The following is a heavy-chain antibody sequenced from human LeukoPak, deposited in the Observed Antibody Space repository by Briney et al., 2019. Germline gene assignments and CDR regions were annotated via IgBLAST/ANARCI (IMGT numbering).Heavy chain of an antibody. CDR2: IRYDGSNK. J-gene: IGHJ5*02. V-gene: IGHV3-30*02. Sequence: PGGSLRLSCAASGFTFGTYGMHWVRQAPGKGLEWVAFIRYDGSNKYYADSVKGRFTISRDNSKNTLYLQMNSLRAEDTAVYYCAKVAGYCSSTSCPGGWFDPWGQGTLVTVSS. D-gene: IGHD2-2*01. CDR1: GFTFGTYG. CDR3: AKVAGYCSSTSCPGGWFDP.